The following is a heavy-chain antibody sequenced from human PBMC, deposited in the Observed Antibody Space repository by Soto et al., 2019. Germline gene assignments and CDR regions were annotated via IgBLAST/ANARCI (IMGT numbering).Heavy chain of an antibody. CDR1: GFTFTTYA. CDR3: AKTVRLSEVGGGSYFPY. D-gene: IGHD1-26*01. V-gene: IGHV3-23*01. CDR2: ISGGGDTS. Sequence: PGGSLRLSCATSGFTFTTYAMSWVRQAPGKGLEWVSSISGGGDTSYYADSVKGRFTISRDNSKNTLYLQMNSLRAEDTAVYYCAKTVRLSEVGGGSYFPYWGQGTLVTVSS. J-gene: IGHJ4*02.